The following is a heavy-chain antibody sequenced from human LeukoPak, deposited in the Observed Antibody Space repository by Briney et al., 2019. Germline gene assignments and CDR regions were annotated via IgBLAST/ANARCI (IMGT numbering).Heavy chain of an antibody. V-gene: IGHV3-23*01. CDR2: VFAGTSST. J-gene: IGHJ3*02. Sequence: EGSLRLSCAASGFSFPSYAMSWVRQAPGKRLEWVSIVFAGTSSTFYAASVKGRFTISRDDSKKMLYLQMNSLRVEDTAIYYCAKGKVNHDGAIDIWGQGTTVAVAS. CDR1: GFSFPSYA. CDR3: AKGKVNHDGAIDI. D-gene: IGHD1-14*01.